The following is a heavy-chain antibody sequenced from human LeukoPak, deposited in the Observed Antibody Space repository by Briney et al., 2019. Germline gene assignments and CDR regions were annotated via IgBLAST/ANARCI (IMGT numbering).Heavy chain of an antibody. CDR2: ISGSGGST. CDR1: GFTFSSYA. J-gene: IGHJ6*02. V-gene: IGHV3-23*01. D-gene: IGHD3-16*02. Sequence: GGSLRLSCAASGFTFSSYAMSWVRQAPGKGLEWVSAISGSGGSTYYADSVKGRFTISRDNSKNTLYLQMNSLRAEDTAVYYCAKGGMITFGGVIVSLYYCGMDVWGQGTTVTVSS. CDR3: AKGGMITFGGVIVSLYYCGMDV.